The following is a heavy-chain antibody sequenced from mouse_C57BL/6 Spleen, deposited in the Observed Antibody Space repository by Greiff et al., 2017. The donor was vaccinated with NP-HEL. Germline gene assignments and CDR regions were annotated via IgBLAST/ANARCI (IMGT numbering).Heavy chain of an antibody. Sequence: VQLQQSGAELVKPGASVKLSCKASGYTFTSYWMHWVKQRPGQGLEWIGMIHPNSGSTNYNEKFKSKATLTVDKSSSTAYMQLSSLTSEDSAVYYCAYDYDGDWYFDVWGTGTTVTVSS. CDR1: GYTFTSYW. CDR2: IHPNSGST. CDR3: AYDYDGDWYFDV. V-gene: IGHV1-64*01. D-gene: IGHD2-4*01. J-gene: IGHJ1*03.